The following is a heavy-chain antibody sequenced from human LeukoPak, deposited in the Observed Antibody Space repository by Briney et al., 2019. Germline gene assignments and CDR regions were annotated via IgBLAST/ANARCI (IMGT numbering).Heavy chain of an antibody. CDR2: IYHSGST. CDR1: GYSITRGSY. J-gene: IGHJ4*02. D-gene: IGHD6-13*01. CDR3: ARALHSSSWRIPSDY. Sequence: SETLSLTCTVSGYSITRGSYWGWIRQPPGKGLEWIANIYHSGSTYYNPSLKSRVTISVDTSKNQFSLKLSSVTAADTAVYYCARALHSSSWRIPSDYWGQGTLVTVSS. V-gene: IGHV4-38-2*02.